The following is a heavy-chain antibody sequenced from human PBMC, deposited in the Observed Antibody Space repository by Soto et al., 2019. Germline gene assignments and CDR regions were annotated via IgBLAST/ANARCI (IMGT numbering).Heavy chain of an antibody. CDR1: GYTFTGYY. J-gene: IGHJ3*02. CDR2: INPNSGGT. D-gene: IGHD3-3*01. CDR3: ARGAYYDFWSGPYGGDRDGAFDI. V-gene: IGHV1-2*04. Sequence: ASVKVSCKASGYTFTGYYMHWVRQAPGQGLEWMGWINPNSGGTNYAQKFQGWVTMTRDTSISTAYMELSRLRSDDTAVYYCARGAYYDFWSGPYGGDRDGAFDIWGQGTMVTVSS.